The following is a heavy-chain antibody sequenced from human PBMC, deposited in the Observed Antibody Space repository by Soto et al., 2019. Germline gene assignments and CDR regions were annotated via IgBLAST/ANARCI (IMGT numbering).Heavy chain of an antibody. CDR1: GFSLSSYA. CDR3: ARDYESSGYLDY. D-gene: IGHD3-22*01. CDR2: ISYDGSNK. Sequence: GALRLSSVASGFSLSSYAMVLVRQAPGKGLEWVAVISYDGSNKYYADSVKGRFAISRDNSKNTLYLQMNSLRAEDTAVYYCARDYESSGYLDYWGQGTLVTVSS. J-gene: IGHJ4*02. V-gene: IGHV3-30*09.